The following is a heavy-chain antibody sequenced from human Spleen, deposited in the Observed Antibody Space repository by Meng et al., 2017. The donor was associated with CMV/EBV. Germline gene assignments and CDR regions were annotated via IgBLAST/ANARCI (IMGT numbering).Heavy chain of an antibody. CDR1: GFTFDDYA. D-gene: IGHD3-10*01. V-gene: IGHV3-9*01. CDR2: ISWNSGSI. J-gene: IGHJ4*02. Sequence: SLKISCAASGFTFDDYAMHWVRQAPGKGLEWVSGISWNSGSIGYADSVKGRFTISRDNAKNTLYLQMNSLRAEDTAVYYCAGIWFGELLDYWGQGTLVTVSS. CDR3: AGIWFGELLDY.